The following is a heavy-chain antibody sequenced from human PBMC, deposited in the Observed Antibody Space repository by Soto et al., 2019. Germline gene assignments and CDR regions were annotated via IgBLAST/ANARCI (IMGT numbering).Heavy chain of an antibody. CDR1: GGTFSSYA. Sequence: SVEVSCKASGGTFSSYAISWVRQAPGEGLEGMGGIIPIFGTENYAQKFQGRVTITADESTSTAYMELSSLRSEDTAVYYCARSIIVVVARGNYFSYWGQ. D-gene: IGHD3-22*01. CDR2: IIPIFGTE. J-gene: IGHJ4*02. V-gene: IGHV1-69*13. CDR3: ARSIIVVVARGNYFSY.